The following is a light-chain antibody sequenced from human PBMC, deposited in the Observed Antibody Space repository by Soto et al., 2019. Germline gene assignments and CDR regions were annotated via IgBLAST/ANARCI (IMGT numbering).Light chain of an antibody. CDR3: QQYNNWPPWT. CDR2: GAS. Sequence: EIVLTQPPATLSLSPGERATLSCRASQSVSSYLAWYQQKPGQAPRLLIYGASTRATGIPARFSGSGSGTEFTLTISSLQSEDFAVYYCQQYNNWPPWTFGQGTKVDIK. J-gene: IGKJ1*01. V-gene: IGKV3-15*01. CDR1: QSVSSY.